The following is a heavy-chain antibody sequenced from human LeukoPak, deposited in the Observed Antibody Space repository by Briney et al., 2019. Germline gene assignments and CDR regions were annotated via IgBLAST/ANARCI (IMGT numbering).Heavy chain of an antibody. J-gene: IGHJ4*02. Sequence: SGPTLMQPTQPLTLTYTFSGFSLRTSGVGVGWIRQPPGKALEWLALIYWDDDKRYSPSLKSRLTITKDTSKNQVVLTITNMDPVDTATYYCAHTMVRGIILDYWGQGTLVTVSS. D-gene: IGHD3-10*01. V-gene: IGHV2-5*02. CDR2: IYWDDDK. CDR3: AHTMVRGIILDY. CDR1: GFSLRTSGVG.